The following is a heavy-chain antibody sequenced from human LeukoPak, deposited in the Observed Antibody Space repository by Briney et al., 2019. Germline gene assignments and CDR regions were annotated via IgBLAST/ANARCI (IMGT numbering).Heavy chain of an antibody. D-gene: IGHD3-22*01. CDR2: INHSGST. CDR3: ARGIAIAYYYDSSGSKRTIAPRKYYFDY. CDR1: GGSFSGYY. Sequence: SETLSLTCAVYGGSFSGYYWSWIRQPPGKGLEWIGEINHSGSTNYNPSLKSRVTISVDTSKNQFSLKLSSVTAADTAVYYCARGIAIAYYYDSSGSKRTIAPRKYYFDYWGQGTLVTVSS. V-gene: IGHV4-34*01. J-gene: IGHJ4*02.